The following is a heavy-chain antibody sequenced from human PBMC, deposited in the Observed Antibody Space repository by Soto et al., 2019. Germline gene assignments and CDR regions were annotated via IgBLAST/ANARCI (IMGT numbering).Heavy chain of an antibody. D-gene: IGHD3-10*01. V-gene: IGHV2-5*02. Sequence: QITLKESGPTLVKPTQTLTLTCTFSGFSLSTSGVGVGWIRQPPGKALEWLALIYWDDDKRYSPSLKSRLTITKDPSRNQVVLTMTNMDPVDTATYYCAHRRGVSRRGWFAPWGQGTLVTVSS. CDR1: GFSLSTSGVG. J-gene: IGHJ5*02. CDR3: AHRRGVSRRGWFAP. CDR2: IYWDDDK.